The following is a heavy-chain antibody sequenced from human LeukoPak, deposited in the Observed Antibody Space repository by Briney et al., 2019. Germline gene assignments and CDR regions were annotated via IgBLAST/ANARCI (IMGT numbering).Heavy chain of an antibody. CDR3: AKVETAAAATLRGFDY. CDR2: IGGSGGST. D-gene: IGHD6-13*01. Sequence: GGSLRLSCAASGFTFSSYAMTWVRQAPGKGLEWVSSIGGSGGSTYYADSVKGRFTISRDNSKNTLYLQMNSLRAEDTAVYYCAKVETAAAATLRGFDYWGQGTLVTVSS. V-gene: IGHV3-23*01. CDR1: GFTFSSYA. J-gene: IGHJ4*02.